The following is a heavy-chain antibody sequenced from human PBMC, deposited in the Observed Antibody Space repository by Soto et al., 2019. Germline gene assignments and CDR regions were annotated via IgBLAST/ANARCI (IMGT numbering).Heavy chain of an antibody. CDR1: GFTFSGSA. D-gene: IGHD1-26*01. Sequence: GGSLRLSCAASGFTFSGSAMHWVRQASGKGLEWVGRIRSKANSYATAYAASVKGRFTISRDDSKNTAYLQMNSLKTEDTAVYYCTRSSFPSYVIDYWGQGTLVTVSS. J-gene: IGHJ4*02. CDR2: IRSKANSYAT. CDR3: TRSSFPSYVIDY. V-gene: IGHV3-73*01.